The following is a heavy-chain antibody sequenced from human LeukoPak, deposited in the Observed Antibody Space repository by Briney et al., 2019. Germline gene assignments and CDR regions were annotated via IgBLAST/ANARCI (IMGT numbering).Heavy chain of an antibody. J-gene: IGHJ4*02. D-gene: IGHD5-24*01. Sequence: PGGSLRLSCAASGFTFSSYEINWVRQAPGKGLEWVSYISSSGSTIYYADSVKGRFTISRDNAKNSLYLQMNSLRAEDTAVYHCARGPGEMATIYGYWGQGTLVTVSS. V-gene: IGHV3-48*03. CDR1: GFTFSSYE. CDR2: ISSSGSTI. CDR3: ARGPGEMATIYGY.